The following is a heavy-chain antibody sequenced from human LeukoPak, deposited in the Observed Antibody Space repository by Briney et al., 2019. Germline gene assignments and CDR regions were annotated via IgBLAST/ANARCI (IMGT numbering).Heavy chain of an antibody. Sequence: GGSLRLSCAASGFTFSSYSMNWVRQAPGKGLEWVSSISSSSSYIYYADSVKGRFTISRDNAKNSLYLQMNSLRAEDTAVYYCASLRGAGYSSSWPGPWGQGTLVTVSS. V-gene: IGHV3-21*01. J-gene: IGHJ5*02. D-gene: IGHD6-13*01. CDR1: GFTFSSYS. CDR3: ASLRGAGYSSSWPGP. CDR2: ISSSSSYI.